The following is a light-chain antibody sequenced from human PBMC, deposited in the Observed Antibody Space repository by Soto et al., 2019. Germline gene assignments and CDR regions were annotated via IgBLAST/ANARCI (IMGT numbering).Light chain of an antibody. Sequence: QCALTPPASVSGSPGQSITIPCSGTSSDIGSYNHVAWYQQFPGKSPKLMIYAVSDRPSGVSDRFSGSKSGITASLTISGLQTEDEADYYCISYTDRQSYLFGSGTKVTVL. V-gene: IGLV2-14*03. J-gene: IGLJ1*01. CDR3: ISYTDRQSYL. CDR1: SSDIGSYNH. CDR2: AVS.